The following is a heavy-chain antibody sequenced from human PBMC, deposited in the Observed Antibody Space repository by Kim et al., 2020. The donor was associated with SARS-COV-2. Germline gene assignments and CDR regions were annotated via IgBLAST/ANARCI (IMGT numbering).Heavy chain of an antibody. J-gene: IGHJ4*02. D-gene: IGHD3-9*01. CDR1: GFTFSSYA. CDR3: AKVYYDILTGYSSPKYYFDY. CDR2: ISGSGGST. V-gene: IGHV3-23*01. Sequence: GGSLRLSCAASGFTFSSYAMSWVRQAPGKGLEWVSAISGSGGSTYYADSVKGRFTISRDNSKNTLYLQMNSLRAEDTAVYYCAKVYYDILTGYSSPKYYFDYWGQGTLVTVSS.